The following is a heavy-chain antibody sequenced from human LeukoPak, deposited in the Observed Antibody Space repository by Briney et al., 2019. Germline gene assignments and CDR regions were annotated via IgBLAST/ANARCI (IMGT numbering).Heavy chain of an antibody. CDR1: GFTFSSYW. Sequence: GGSLRLSCEASGFTFSSYWMSRVRQAPGKGLEWVAVIWYDGGNKYYADSVKGRFTISRDNSKNTLYLQMNSLRAEDTAVYYCARGLWLVPGAFDIWGQGTMVTVSS. J-gene: IGHJ3*02. CDR3: ARGLWLVPGAFDI. V-gene: IGHV3-33*08. CDR2: IWYDGGNK. D-gene: IGHD6-19*01.